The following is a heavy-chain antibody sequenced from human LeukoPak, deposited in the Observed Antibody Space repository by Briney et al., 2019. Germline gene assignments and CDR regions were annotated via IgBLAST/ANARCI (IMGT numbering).Heavy chain of an antibody. CDR2: IYHSGNT. CDR3: ARDRWYPPYYYYMDV. J-gene: IGHJ6*03. Sequence: SETLSLTCTVSGYSISSGYYWGWIRQPPGKGLEWIANIYHSGNTYYNPPLKSRVTISVDTSKNQFSLKLSSVTAADTAVYYCARDRWYPPYYYYMDVWGKGTTVTVSS. CDR1: GYSISSGYY. D-gene: IGHD4-23*01. V-gene: IGHV4-38-2*02.